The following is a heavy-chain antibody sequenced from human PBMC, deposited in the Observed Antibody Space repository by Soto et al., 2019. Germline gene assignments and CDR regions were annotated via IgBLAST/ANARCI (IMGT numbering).Heavy chain of an antibody. D-gene: IGHD5-12*01. CDR3: ARHHGPTTSEDGFDP. CDR2: ISTYSGDT. V-gene: IGHV1-18*01. Sequence: QVHLVQSGVEVKTPGASVKVSCQASGYTFFTYDISWVRQAPGQGLEWMGWISTYSGDTKYAQKFQGRVTMTTDTCTTTAYLELRSLRSDDTGVYYCARHHGPTTSEDGFDPWGQGTLVTVSS. CDR1: GYTFFTYD. J-gene: IGHJ5*02.